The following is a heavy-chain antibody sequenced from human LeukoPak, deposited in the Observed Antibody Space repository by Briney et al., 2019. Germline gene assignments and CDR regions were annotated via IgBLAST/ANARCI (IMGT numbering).Heavy chain of an antibody. Sequence: SETLSLTCTVSGGSISSYYWSWIRQPPGKGLEWIGYIYYSGSTSYYPSLKSRVTTSVDTSKNQISLNLSSVTAADTAVYYCARAKSGNVYYFDYWGQGALVTVSS. J-gene: IGHJ4*02. V-gene: IGHV4-59*01. CDR3: ARAKSGNVYYFDY. CDR1: GGSISSYY. D-gene: IGHD4-23*01. CDR2: IYYSGST.